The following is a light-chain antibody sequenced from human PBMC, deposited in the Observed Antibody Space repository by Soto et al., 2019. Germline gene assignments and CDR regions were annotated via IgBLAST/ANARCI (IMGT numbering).Light chain of an antibody. Sequence: EIVLAHARCTLSLSPGERATLSCRASQSVSNNYLAWYQQKPGQAPRLLISGASNRATGIPGRFSGSGSGTDFTLTISRLEPEDFAVYYCQQYGSSGTFGQGTKVDI. CDR3: QQYGSSGT. CDR1: QSVSNNY. V-gene: IGKV3-20*01. CDR2: GAS. J-gene: IGKJ1*01.